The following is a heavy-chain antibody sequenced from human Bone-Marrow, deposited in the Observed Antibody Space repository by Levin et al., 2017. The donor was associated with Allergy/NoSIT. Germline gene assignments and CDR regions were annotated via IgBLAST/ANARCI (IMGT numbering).Heavy chain of an antibody. CDR1: GFTFSNAW. Sequence: GGSLRLSCAASGFTFSNAWMSWVRQAPGKGLEWVGRIKSKTDGGTTDYAAPVKGRFTISRDDSKNTLYLQMNSLKTEDTAVYYCTTGSHYYGSGSYFYWGQGTLVTVSS. J-gene: IGHJ4*02. D-gene: IGHD3-10*01. V-gene: IGHV3-15*01. CDR3: TTGSHYYGSGSYFY. CDR2: IKSKTDGGTT.